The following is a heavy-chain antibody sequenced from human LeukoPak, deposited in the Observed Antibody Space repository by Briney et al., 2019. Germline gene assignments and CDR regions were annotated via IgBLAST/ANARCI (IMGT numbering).Heavy chain of an antibody. D-gene: IGHD2-15*01. V-gene: IGHV1-18*01. CDR3: ARDMGYCSGGSCYSRPLDY. Sequence: GESLKISCKASGYTFTSYGISWVRQAPGQGLEWMGWISAYNGNTNYAQKLQGRVTMTTDTSTSTAYMELRSLRSDDTAVYYCARDMGYCSGGSCYSRPLDYWGQGTLVTVSS. J-gene: IGHJ4*02. CDR1: GYTFTSYG. CDR2: ISAYNGNT.